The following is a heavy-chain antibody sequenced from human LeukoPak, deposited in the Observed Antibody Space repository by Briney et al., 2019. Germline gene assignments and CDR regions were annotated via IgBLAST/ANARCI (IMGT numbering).Heavy chain of an antibody. J-gene: IGHJ1*01. V-gene: IGHV3-73*01. CDR1: GFTFSGSA. CDR3: TRRTYYYDSSGSPTEYFQH. Sequence: PGGSLKLSCAASGFTFSGSAMHWVRQASGKGLEWVGRIRSKANSYATAYAASVKGRFTISRDDSKNTAYLQMNSLKTEDTAVYYCTRRTYYYDSSGSPTEYFQHWGQGTLVTVPS. CDR2: IRSKANSYAT. D-gene: IGHD3-22*01.